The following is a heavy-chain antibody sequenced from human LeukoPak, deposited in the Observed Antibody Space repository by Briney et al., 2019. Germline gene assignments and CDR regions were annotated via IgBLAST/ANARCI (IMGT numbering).Heavy chain of an antibody. J-gene: IGHJ4*02. D-gene: IGHD3-10*01. CDR1: GFTFGDYA. V-gene: IGHV3-49*03. Sequence: GGSLRLSCTASGFTFGDYAMSWFRQAPGKGLEWVGFIRSKAYGGTTEYAASVKGRFTISRDNSKNTLYLQMNSLRAEDTAVYYCARDIAVRGVPDYWGQGTLVTVSS. CDR2: IRSKAYGGTT. CDR3: ARDIAVRGVPDY.